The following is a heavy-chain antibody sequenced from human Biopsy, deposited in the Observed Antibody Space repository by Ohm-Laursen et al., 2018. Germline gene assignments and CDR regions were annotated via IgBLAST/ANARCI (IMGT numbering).Heavy chain of an antibody. CDR2: ISAYNGQT. CDR3: ARDSRNEFDI. Sequence: ASVKVSCKASGYTFTGYYMHWVRQAPGQGLEWMGWISAYNGQTSYAPNFQGRLIMTTDTSTGTAYMELRSLRSDDTAMYYCARDSRNEFDIWGQGTLVTVSS. V-gene: IGHV1-18*04. D-gene: IGHD1-1*01. J-gene: IGHJ4*02. CDR1: GYTFTGYY.